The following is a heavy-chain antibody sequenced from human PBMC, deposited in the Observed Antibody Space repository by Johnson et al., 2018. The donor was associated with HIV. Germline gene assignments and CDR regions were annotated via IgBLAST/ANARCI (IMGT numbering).Heavy chain of an antibody. D-gene: IGHD6-19*01. V-gene: IGHV3-30*18. Sequence: QVQLVESGGDLVQPGGSLRLSCAASGFSFSDYYMSWIRRAPGKGLEWVAVISYDGSNKYYAASVKGRFTISRDNSKNTRYLQMNRLRVEDTAVYYCAKSDSPGIAVAGSAYDDAFDIWGQGTMVTVSS. J-gene: IGHJ3*02. CDR1: GFSFSDYY. CDR3: AKSDSPGIAVAGSAYDDAFDI. CDR2: ISYDGSNK.